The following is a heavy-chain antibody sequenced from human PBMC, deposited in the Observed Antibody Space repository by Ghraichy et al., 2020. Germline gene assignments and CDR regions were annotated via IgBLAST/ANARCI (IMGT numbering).Heavy chain of an antibody. CDR1: GYTFTTYD. Sequence: ASVKVSCKASGYTFTTYDINWERQATGQGLEWMGWMNPNSGNTDYAQKFQGRVIMTRNTSISTAYMELSSLRSEDTAVYYCAGSRSSSGYRRLDYWGQGTLVTVSS. CDR3: AGSRSSSGYRRLDY. D-gene: IGHD3-22*01. J-gene: IGHJ4*02. V-gene: IGHV1-8*01. CDR2: MNPNSGNT.